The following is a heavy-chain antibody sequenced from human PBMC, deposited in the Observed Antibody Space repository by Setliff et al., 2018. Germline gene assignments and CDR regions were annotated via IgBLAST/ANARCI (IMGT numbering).Heavy chain of an antibody. CDR1: GYSFTTCW. Sequence: GESLKISCKGSGYSFTTCWIGWVRQMPGKGLEWMGIIYPGDSDTRYSPSFQGRVTISADKSISTAYLQWSSLQASDTAMYYCARRADGYNDFFDSWGQGTLVTVSS. V-gene: IGHV5-51*01. J-gene: IGHJ4*02. D-gene: IGHD6-25*01. CDR3: ARRADGYNDFFDS. CDR2: IYPGDSDT.